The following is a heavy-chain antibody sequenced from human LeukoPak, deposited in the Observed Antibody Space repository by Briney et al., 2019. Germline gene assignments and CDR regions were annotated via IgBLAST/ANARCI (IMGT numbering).Heavy chain of an antibody. V-gene: IGHV4-59*12. D-gene: IGHD6-13*01. Sequence: SSETLSLTCAVSGDSISGSYWSWIRQPPGKGLEWIGFLSYSGTTSYNPSLKGRLSISRDTSKNQFSLKLSSVTAADTAVYYCASGTAAGTLGYFQHWGQGTLVTVSS. CDR3: ASGTAAGTLGYFQH. CDR1: GDSISGSY. J-gene: IGHJ1*01. CDR2: LSYSGTT.